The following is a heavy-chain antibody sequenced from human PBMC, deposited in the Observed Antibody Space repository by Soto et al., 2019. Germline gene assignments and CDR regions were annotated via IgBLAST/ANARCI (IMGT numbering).Heavy chain of an antibody. CDR1: GFTFDDYA. V-gene: IGHV3-9*01. J-gene: IGHJ4*02. Sequence: EVQLVESGGGLVQPGRSLRLSCAASGFTFDDYAMHWVRQAPGKGLEWVSGISWNSGSIGYADSVKGRFTISRDNAKNSLYLQMNSLRAEDTALYYCETAADYGDYRPYFDYWGQGTLVTVSS. CDR3: ETAADYGDYRPYFDY. D-gene: IGHD4-17*01. CDR2: ISWNSGSI.